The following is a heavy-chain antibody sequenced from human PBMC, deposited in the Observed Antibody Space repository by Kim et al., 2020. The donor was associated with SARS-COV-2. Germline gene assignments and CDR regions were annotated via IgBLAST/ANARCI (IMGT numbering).Heavy chain of an antibody. CDR3: ARARPGYCSGRSCYSVYGFDY. CDR1: GFTVSSNY. J-gene: IGHJ4*02. D-gene: IGHD2-15*01. Sequence: GGSLRLSCAASGFTVSSNYMSWVRQAPGKGMEWVSDIYSGGSTYYADSVQGRFTISRDNSKNTLYLQMNSLRAEVTAEYYCARARPGYCSGRSCYSVYGFDYRCQGTLVIVSS. CDR2: IYSGGST. V-gene: IGHV3-66*01.